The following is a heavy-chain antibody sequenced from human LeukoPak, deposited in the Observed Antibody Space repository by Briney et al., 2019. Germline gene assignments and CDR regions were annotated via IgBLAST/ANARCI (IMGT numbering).Heavy chain of an antibody. CDR3: ARDRRVSPSMVRGVNPSLDGMDV. CDR2: ISAYNGNT. CDR1: GYTFTSYG. D-gene: IGHD3-10*01. J-gene: IGHJ6*02. Sequence: GASVKVSCKASGYTFTSYGISWVRQAPGQGLEWMGWISAYNGNTNYAQKLQGRVTMTTDTSTSTAYMELRSLRSDDTAVYYCARDRRVSPSMVRGVNPSLDGMDVWGQGTTVTVSS. V-gene: IGHV1-18*01.